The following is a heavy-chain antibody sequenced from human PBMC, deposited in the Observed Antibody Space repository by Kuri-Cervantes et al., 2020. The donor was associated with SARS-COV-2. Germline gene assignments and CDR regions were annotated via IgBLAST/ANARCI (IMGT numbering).Heavy chain of an antibody. Sequence: ASVKVSCKASGYTLTSYGISWVRQAPGQGLEWMGWISAYNGNTNYAQKLQGRVTMTTDTSTSTAYMELRSLRSDDTAVYYCARDYGGNSGWAYYYYYMDVWGKGTTVTVSS. CDR1: GYTLTSYG. V-gene: IGHV1-18*01. J-gene: IGHJ6*03. D-gene: IGHD4-23*01. CDR3: ARDYGGNSGWAYYYYYMDV. CDR2: ISAYNGNT.